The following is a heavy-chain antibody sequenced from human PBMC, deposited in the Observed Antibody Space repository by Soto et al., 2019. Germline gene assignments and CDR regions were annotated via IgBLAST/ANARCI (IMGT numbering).Heavy chain of an antibody. Sequence: EVQLLESGGGLVQPGGSLRLSCAASGFTFSSYAMSWVRQAPGKGLEWVSAISGSGGSTYYADPVKGRFTISRDNSKNTLYLQMNSLRAEDTAVYYCAKDSEGGGGYECVDYWGQGTLVTVSS. J-gene: IGHJ4*02. CDR2: ISGSGGST. CDR3: AKDSEGGGGYECVDY. V-gene: IGHV3-23*01. D-gene: IGHD5-12*01. CDR1: GFTFSSYA.